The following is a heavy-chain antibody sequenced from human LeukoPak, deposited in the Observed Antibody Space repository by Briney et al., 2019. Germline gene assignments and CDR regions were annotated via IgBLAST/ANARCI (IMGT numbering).Heavy chain of an antibody. CDR3: ARGLSSSSWYNWFDP. J-gene: IGHJ5*02. CDR1: GGSLSSGGYY. V-gene: IGHV4-31*03. D-gene: IGHD6-13*01. CDR2: IYYSGST. Sequence: TLSLTFTVSGGSLSSGGYYWSWIRQHPGKGLEWIGYIYYSGSTYYNPSLKSRVTISVDTSKNQFSLKLSSVTAADTAVYYCARGLSSSSWYNWFDPWGQGTLVTVSS.